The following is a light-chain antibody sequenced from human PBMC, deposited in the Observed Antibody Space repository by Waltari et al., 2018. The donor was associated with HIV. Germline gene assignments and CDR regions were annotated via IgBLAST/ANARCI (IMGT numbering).Light chain of an antibody. V-gene: IGLV2-14*01. CDR1: RSDVGGYHY. CDR3: SSYTSTYV. CDR2: DVI. Sequence: QSALTQPASVSGSPGQSITISCTGTRSDVGGYHYVSWYQQHPGKAPKLMIYDVINRPSGVSNRFSGSKSGNTASLTISGLQAEDEADYYCSSYTSTYVFGTGTKVTVL. J-gene: IGLJ1*01.